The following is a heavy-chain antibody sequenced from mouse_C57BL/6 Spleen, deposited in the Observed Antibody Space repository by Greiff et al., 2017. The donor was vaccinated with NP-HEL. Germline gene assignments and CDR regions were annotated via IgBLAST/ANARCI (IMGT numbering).Heavy chain of an antibody. Sequence: VQLQQPGAELVMPGASVKLSCKASGYTFTSYWMHWVKQRPGQGLEWIGEIDPSDSYTNYNRKFKGKSTLTVDKSSSTAYMQLSSLTSEDSAVYYCARSYGSTGTGAMDYWGQGTSVTVSS. D-gene: IGHD1-1*01. V-gene: IGHV1-69*01. J-gene: IGHJ4*01. CDR3: ARSYGSTGTGAMDY. CDR1: GYTFTSYW. CDR2: IDPSDSYT.